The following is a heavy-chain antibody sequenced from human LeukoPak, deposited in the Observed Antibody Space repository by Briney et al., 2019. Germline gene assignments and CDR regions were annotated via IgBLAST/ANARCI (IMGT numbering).Heavy chain of an antibody. J-gene: IGHJ4*02. V-gene: IGHV4-59*01. Sequence: SETLSLTCSVSGGSISSYYWSWIRQPPGKGLEWSGYIYYSGSTNYNPSLKSRVTISVDTSKNQFSLKLSSVTAADTAVYDCARVGCSGGSCLLDYWGQGTLVTVSS. CDR1: GGSISSYY. D-gene: IGHD2-15*01. CDR2: IYYSGST. CDR3: ARVGCSGGSCLLDY.